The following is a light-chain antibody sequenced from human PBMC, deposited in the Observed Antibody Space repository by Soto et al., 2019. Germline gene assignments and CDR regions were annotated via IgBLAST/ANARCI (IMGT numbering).Light chain of an antibody. CDR1: HTVGKNY. CDR2: GAS. J-gene: IGKJ1*01. CDR3: QQYGETPWT. Sequence: IVLTQSPGTLSLSPGDGATLSGSASHTVGKNYLAWYQQKSGQAPRLLIHGASNRATGIPERFSGSGSGTDFTLTISRLEPEDFAVYYCQQYGETPWTFGQGTKV. V-gene: IGKV3-20*01.